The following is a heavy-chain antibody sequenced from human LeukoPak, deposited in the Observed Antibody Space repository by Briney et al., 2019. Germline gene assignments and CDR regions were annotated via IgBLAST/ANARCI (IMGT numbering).Heavy chain of an antibody. CDR2: IVGSGVTT. CDR3: ARVKRYSREGVDY. Sequence: GGSLRLSCAASGFTFSTYAMSWVRQAPGKGLEWVSGIVGSGVTTYYADSVKGRLTISRDNSRNTLYLQMNSLRAEDTAVYYCARVKRYSREGVDYWGQGTLVAVSS. J-gene: IGHJ4*02. D-gene: IGHD5-12*01. V-gene: IGHV3-23*01. CDR1: GFTFSTYA.